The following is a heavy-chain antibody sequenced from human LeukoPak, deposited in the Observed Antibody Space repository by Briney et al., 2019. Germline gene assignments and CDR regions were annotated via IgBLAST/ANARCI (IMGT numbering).Heavy chain of an antibody. Sequence: PGGSLRLSCAASGFTFSGYGMSWVRQAPGKGLEWVSGIGGSGDTTYYTKSVEGRFTVSRDNSNNWLFLQMHSLRAEDTALYYCARDGLGSGSSWMSTNDYCCWGTGVTVSS. CDR1: GFTFSGYG. CDR3: ARDGLGSGSSWMSTNDY. V-gene: IGHV3-23*01. D-gene: IGHD3-10*01. J-gene: IGHJ4*02. CDR2: IGGSGDTT.